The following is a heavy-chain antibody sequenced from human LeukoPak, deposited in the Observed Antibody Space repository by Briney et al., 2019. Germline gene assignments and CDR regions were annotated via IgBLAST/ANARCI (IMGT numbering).Heavy chain of an antibody. Sequence: SETLSLTCTVSGGSISSYYWSWIRQPPGKGLEWIGYIYYSGSTNYNPSLKSRVTISVDTSKNQFSLKLSSVTAADTAVYYCASWYYYDSSGSVDAFDIWGQGTMVTVSS. CDR1: GGSISSYY. V-gene: IGHV4-59*01. CDR2: IYYSGST. D-gene: IGHD3-22*01. CDR3: ASWYYYDSSGSVDAFDI. J-gene: IGHJ3*02.